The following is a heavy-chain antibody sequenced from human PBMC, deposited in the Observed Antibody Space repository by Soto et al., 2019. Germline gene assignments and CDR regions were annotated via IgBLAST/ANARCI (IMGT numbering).Heavy chain of an antibody. D-gene: IGHD6-19*01. V-gene: IGHV3-74*01. Sequence: EVQLVESGGGLVQPGGSLRLSCAASGLTFSSYWMHWVRQAPGKGLVWVSRISTEGSVTTYADSVKGRFTISRDNAKNTLYLQMNSLRTEATAVYYCARAPYSSGWWGFDYWGHGTLVTVSS. J-gene: IGHJ4*01. CDR1: GLTFSSYW. CDR3: ARAPYSSGWWGFDY. CDR2: ISTEGSVT.